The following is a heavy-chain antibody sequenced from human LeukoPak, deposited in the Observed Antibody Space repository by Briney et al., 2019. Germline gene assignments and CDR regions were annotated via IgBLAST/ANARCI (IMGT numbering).Heavy chain of an antibody. J-gene: IGHJ3*02. CDR3: ARDYTMTHAFDI. D-gene: IGHD3-22*01. V-gene: IGHV4-59*01. CDR1: GGCMSDYY. CDR2: IYSTGST. Sequence: SETLSLTCTVSGGCMSDYYWSWIRQPPGKGLEWIGYIYSTGSTNYNPSLKSRVTISVDTSKNQFFLKLSSVTAADTALYYCARDYTMTHAFDIWGQGTLVTVSS.